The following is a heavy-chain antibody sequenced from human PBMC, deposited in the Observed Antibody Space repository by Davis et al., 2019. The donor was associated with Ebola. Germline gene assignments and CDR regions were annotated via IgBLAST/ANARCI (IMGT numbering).Heavy chain of an antibody. J-gene: IGHJ4*02. CDR1: GGSFSGYY. V-gene: IGHV4-34*01. CDR3: ARCGYDFWSGYHFDY. CDR2: INHSGST. D-gene: IGHD3-3*01. Sequence: PSETLSLTCAVYGGSFSGYYWSWIRQPPGKGLEWIGEINHSGSTYYNPSLKSRVTISVDTSKNQFSLKLSSVTAADTAVYYCARCGYDFWSGYHFDYWGQGTLVTVSS.